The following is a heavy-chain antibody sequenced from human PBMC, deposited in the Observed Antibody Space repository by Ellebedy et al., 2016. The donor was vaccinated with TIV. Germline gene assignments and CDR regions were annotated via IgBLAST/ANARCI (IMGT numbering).Heavy chain of an antibody. V-gene: IGHV1-18*04. J-gene: IGHJ4*02. CDR1: GYTFTTFG. Sequence: AASVKVSCKTSGYTFTTFGVSWIRQAPGQGPEWMGWISTYNGRTDFPQKFLGRLTLSTDTSTSTVYMELKSLTSDDTAVYYCVRDLFGDYYRFWGQGTLVTVSS. CDR2: ISTYNGRT. CDR3: VRDLFGDYYRF. D-gene: IGHD3-10*02.